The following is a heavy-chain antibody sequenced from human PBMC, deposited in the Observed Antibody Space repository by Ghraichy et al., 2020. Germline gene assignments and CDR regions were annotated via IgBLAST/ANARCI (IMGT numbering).Heavy chain of an antibody. Sequence: SETLSLTCTVSGGSISSSSYYWGWIRQPPGKGLEWIGSIYYSGSTYYNPSLKSRVTISVDTSKNQFSLKLSSVTAADTAVYYCARQTTDITMVRGVIPYYFDYWGQGTLVTVSS. CDR2: IYYSGST. J-gene: IGHJ4*02. CDR1: GGSISSSSYY. CDR3: ARQTTDITMVRGVIPYYFDY. V-gene: IGHV4-39*01. D-gene: IGHD3-10*01.